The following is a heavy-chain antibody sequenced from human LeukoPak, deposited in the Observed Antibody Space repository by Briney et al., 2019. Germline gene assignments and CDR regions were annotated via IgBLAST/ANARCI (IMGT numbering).Heavy chain of an antibody. CDR1: GFMFSIYG. CDR3: ARDAEYSSSYGDF. V-gene: IGHV3-33*01. Sequence: GGSLRLSCAASGFMFSIYGMHGVRQTAGKGLEWVAVIWNDGNNNYYADYVKGRFTISRDNSKNNLYLQMNSMRAEDTAIYYCARDAEYSSSYGDFWGQGTLVTVSS. D-gene: IGHD6-6*01. J-gene: IGHJ4*02. CDR2: IWNDGNNN.